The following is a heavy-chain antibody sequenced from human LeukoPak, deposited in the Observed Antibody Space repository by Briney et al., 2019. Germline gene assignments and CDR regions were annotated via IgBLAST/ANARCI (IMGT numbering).Heavy chain of an antibody. Sequence: GGSLRLSCAASGFPFSIYTMNWVRQAPGKGLEWVSSISGSSNDIYYADSVKGRFTISRDNAKNSLYLQMNSLRAEDTAGYYXXXXXXCXGGSXYPPDWGQGTLVTVSS. D-gene: IGHD2-15*01. CDR2: ISGSSNDI. CDR1: GFPFSIYT. J-gene: IGHJ4*02. V-gene: IGHV3-21*01. CDR3: XXXXXCXGGSXYPPD.